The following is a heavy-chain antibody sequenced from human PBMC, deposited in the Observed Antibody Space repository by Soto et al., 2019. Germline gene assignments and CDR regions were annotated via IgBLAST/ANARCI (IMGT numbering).Heavy chain of an antibody. CDR2: IRSKANSYAT. J-gene: IGHJ6*03. CDR1: GFTFSGSA. D-gene: IGHD3-16*02. CDR3: TRHSFYYYYNMDV. Sequence: ESGGGLVQPGGSLKLSCAASGFTFSGSAMHWVRQASGKGLEWVGRIRSKANSYATAYAASVKGRFTISRDDSKNTAYLQMNSLKTEDTAVYYCTRHSFYYYYNMDVWGKGTTVTVSS. V-gene: IGHV3-73*01.